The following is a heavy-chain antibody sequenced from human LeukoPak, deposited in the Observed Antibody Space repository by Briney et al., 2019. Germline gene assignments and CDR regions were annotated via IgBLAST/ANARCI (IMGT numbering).Heavy chain of an antibody. CDR3: AREGGPRDQYFDY. CDR1: GGSISSGDYY. CDR2: MYYGGST. V-gene: IGHV4-30-4*01. Sequence: PSETLSLTCTVSGGSISSGDYYWSWIRQPPGKGLEWIGYMYYGGSTYYNPSLKSRVTISVDTSKNQFSLKLSSVTAADTAVYYCAREGGPRDQYFDYWGQGTLVTVSS. J-gene: IGHJ4*02. D-gene: IGHD3-16*01.